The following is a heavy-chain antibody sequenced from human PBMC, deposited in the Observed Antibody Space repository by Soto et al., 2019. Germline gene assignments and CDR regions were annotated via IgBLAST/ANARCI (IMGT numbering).Heavy chain of an antibody. J-gene: IGHJ6*02. V-gene: IGHV3-23*01. Sequence: PVGSLRLSCAASGFTFSSYAMSWVRQAPGKGLEWVSAISGSGGSTYYADSVKGRFTISRDNSKNTLYLQMNSLRAEDTAVYYCAKKVAGPYYYYYGMDVWGQGTTVTVSS. CDR1: GFTFSSYA. CDR2: ISGSGGST. CDR3: AKKVAGPYYYYYGMDV. D-gene: IGHD6-19*01.